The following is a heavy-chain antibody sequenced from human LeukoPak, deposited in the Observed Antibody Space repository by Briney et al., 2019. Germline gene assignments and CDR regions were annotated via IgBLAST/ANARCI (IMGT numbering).Heavy chain of an antibody. J-gene: IGHJ4*02. CDR3: ARREVGASGDY. CDR2: IYYSGST. V-gene: IGHV4-59*08. CDR1: GGSISSYY. Sequence: PSETLSLTCTVSGGSISSYYWSWIRQPPGKGLEWIGYIYYSGSTNYNPSLKSRVTISVDTSKNQFSLKLSSVTAADTAVYYCARREVGASGDYWGQGTLVTVSS. D-gene: IGHD1-26*01.